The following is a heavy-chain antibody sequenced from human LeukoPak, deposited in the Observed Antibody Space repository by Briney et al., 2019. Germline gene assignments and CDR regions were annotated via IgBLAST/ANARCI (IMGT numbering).Heavy chain of an antibody. CDR3: ARDKFGGSSSLIDY. D-gene: IGHD6-13*01. J-gene: IGHJ4*02. Sequence: GGSLRLSCAASGFTLRNYWMHWVRQAPGKGLVWVSHISGDGSNTGYADPVKGRFTISRDNSKNTLYLQMNSLRVEDTAVYYCARDKFGGSSSLIDYWGQGTLVTVSS. CDR2: ISGDGSNT. V-gene: IGHV3-74*01. CDR1: GFTLRNYW.